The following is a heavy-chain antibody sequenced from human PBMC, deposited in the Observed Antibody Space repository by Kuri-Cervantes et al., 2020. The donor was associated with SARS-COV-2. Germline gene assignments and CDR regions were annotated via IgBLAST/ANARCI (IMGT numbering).Heavy chain of an antibody. CDR2: ISGSGGST. CDR3: AKVQQLGSSWYWFDP. D-gene: IGHD6-13*01. J-gene: IGHJ5*02. CDR1: GFTLSSYA. V-gene: IGHV3-23*01. Sequence: GGSLRLSCAASGFTLSSYAMSWVRQAPGKGLEWVSAISGSGGSTYYADSVKGRFTISRDNSKNTLYLQMNSLRAEDTAVYYCAKVQQLGSSWYWFDPWGQGTLVTVSS.